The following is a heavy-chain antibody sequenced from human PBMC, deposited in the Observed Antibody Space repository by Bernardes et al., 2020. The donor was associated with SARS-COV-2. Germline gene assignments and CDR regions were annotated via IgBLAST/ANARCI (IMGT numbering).Heavy chain of an antibody. CDR1: GFYFDDYY. V-gene: IGHV3-11*01. CDR2: ISSSGSSI. CDR3: AKEVNDFWSGYYLPDY. Sequence: GSLRLSCAASGFYFDDYYMSWIRQAPGKGLEWVSTISSSGSSIYYADSVKGRFTISRDNSKNTLYLQMNSLRAEDTAVYYCAKEVNDFWSGYYLPDYWGQGTLVTVSS. J-gene: IGHJ4*02. D-gene: IGHD3-3*01.